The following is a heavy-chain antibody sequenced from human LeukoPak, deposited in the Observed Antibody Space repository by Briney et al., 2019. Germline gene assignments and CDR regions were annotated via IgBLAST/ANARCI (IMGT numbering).Heavy chain of an antibody. Sequence: GGSLRLSCAASGFTFSSYSMNWVRQAPGKGLEWVSSISSSSSYIYYADSVKGRFTISRDNAKNSLYLQMNSLRAEDTAVYYCAREYYDSSGYPFVHLFDYWGQGTLVTVSS. CDR1: GFTFSSYS. V-gene: IGHV3-21*01. CDR3: AREYYDSSGYPFVHLFDY. D-gene: IGHD3-22*01. CDR2: ISSSSSYI. J-gene: IGHJ4*02.